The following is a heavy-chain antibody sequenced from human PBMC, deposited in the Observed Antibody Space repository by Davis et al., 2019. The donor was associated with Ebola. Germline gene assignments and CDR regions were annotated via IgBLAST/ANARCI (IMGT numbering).Heavy chain of an antibody. V-gene: IGHV3-30*02. CDR3: AKDDTPMDV. Sequence: GESLKISCSAAGFTFSLYHMHWARQAPGKGLEWVTFIKSDGSEKVYVDSVEGRFTISRDNSKNTLYLQMNSLTPEDTAVYYCAKDDTPMDVWGPGTTVTVSS. CDR2: IKSDGSEK. CDR1: GFTFSLYH. D-gene: IGHD2-15*01. J-gene: IGHJ6*02.